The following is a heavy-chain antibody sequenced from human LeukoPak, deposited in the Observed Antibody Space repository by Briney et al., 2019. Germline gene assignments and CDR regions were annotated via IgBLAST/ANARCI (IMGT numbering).Heavy chain of an antibody. Sequence: SETLSLTCTVSGGSTSSYYWSWIRQPPGKGLEWIGYIYYSGSTNYNPSLKSRVTISVDTSKNQFSLKLSSVTAADTAVYYCARDIATAGGDNWFDPWGQGTLVTVSS. D-gene: IGHD6-19*01. CDR1: GGSTSSYY. J-gene: IGHJ5*02. CDR3: ARDIATAGGDNWFDP. CDR2: IYYSGST. V-gene: IGHV4-59*01.